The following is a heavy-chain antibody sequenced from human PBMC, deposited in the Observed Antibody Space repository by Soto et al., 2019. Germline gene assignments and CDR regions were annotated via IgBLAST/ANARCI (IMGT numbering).Heavy chain of an antibody. J-gene: IGHJ4*02. CDR2: IKQDGSEK. Sequence: EVQLVESGGGLVQPGGSLRLSCAASGFTFSSYWMSWVRQAPGKGLEWVANIKQDGSEKYYVDSVKGRFTISRDNAKNSLYMQMTSLRAEDTAVYYCAREVRFGNIDYWGQGNLVTVSS. V-gene: IGHV3-7*05. D-gene: IGHD3-10*01. CDR1: GFTFSSYW. CDR3: AREVRFGNIDY.